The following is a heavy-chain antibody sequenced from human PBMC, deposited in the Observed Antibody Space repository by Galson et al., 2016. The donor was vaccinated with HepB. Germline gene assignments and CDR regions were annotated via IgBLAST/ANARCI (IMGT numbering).Heavy chain of an antibody. Sequence: SLRLSCAASKFSFSTYTMHWARQAPGKGLDWVASITYDGTNLYYADSVRGRFTISRDNSKDTLYLQMNNLRPEDTATYYCARDMTFDWSLDLWGQGTLVTVSS. V-gene: IGHV3-30-3*01. D-gene: IGHD3-9*01. CDR3: ARDMTFDWSLDL. J-gene: IGHJ5*02. CDR1: KFSFSTYT. CDR2: ITYDGTNL.